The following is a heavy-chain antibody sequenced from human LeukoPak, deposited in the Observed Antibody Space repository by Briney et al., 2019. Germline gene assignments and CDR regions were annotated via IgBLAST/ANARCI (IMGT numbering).Heavy chain of an antibody. J-gene: IGHJ5*02. CDR3: ARGVVGGTTGNWFDP. CDR2: VYHSGST. V-gene: IGHV4-38-2*02. Sequence: SETLCLTCTVFGYSISSGYYWGWIRQPPGKGLEWIGCVYHSGSTNYNPSLKSLVTISVDTSKNQFSLRLSSVTAADTAVYYCARGVVGGTTGNWFDPWGQGTLVTVSS. CDR1: GYSISSGYY. D-gene: IGHD1-26*01.